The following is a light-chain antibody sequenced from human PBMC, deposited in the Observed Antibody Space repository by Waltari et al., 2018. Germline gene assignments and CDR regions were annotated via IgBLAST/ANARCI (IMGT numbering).Light chain of an antibody. CDR1: QGISNY. J-gene: IGKJ2*01. Sequence: DIQMTQSPSSLSASVGDRVTITCRASQGISNYLAWYQQKPGKVPKLLIYAASTLQSGVPSRFSGSGSGTDVTLTISSLQPEDVATYYCQKYNSALTFGQGTKLEIK. CDR3: QKYNSALT. CDR2: AAS. V-gene: IGKV1-27*01.